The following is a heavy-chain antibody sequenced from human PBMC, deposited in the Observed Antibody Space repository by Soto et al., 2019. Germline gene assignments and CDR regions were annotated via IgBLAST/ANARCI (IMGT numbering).Heavy chain of an antibody. Sequence: EVQLVESGGGLVQPGGSLRLSCAASGFTFSSHWMSWVRQAPGKGLEWVANINQDGSEKHYVDSMKGRFTISRDNAKNSLYLQMNSLRVEDTAVYYCARDHVVPGVNWDYWGQGVLVTVSS. CDR1: GFTFSSHW. CDR2: INQDGSEK. J-gene: IGHJ4*02. D-gene: IGHD3-10*02. V-gene: IGHV3-7*03. CDR3: ARDHVVPGVNWDY.